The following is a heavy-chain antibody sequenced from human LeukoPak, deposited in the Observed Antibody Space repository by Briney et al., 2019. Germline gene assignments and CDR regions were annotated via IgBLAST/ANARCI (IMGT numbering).Heavy chain of an antibody. Sequence: GESLKISCQASGYSFPIYWIGWVRQMSGKGLEWVGVIYPDDSNIRYSPSFEGQVTLSADKSISTAYLQWSSLKASDTAMYYCARRRSIAAADWFDPWGKGTLVIVSS. CDR1: GYSFPIYW. D-gene: IGHD6-13*01. V-gene: IGHV5-51*01. CDR3: ARRRSIAAADWFDP. J-gene: IGHJ5*02. CDR2: IYPDDSNI.